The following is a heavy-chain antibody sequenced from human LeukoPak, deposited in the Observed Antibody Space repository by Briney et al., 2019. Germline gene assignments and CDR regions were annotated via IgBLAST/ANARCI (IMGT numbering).Heavy chain of an antibody. V-gene: IGHV4-34*01. CDR2: INHSGST. Sequence: SETLSLTCAVYGGSFSGYYWSWICQPPGKGLEWIGEINHSGSTNYNPSLKSRVTISVDTSKNQFSLKLSSVTAADTAVYYCARAEMATYPPDYWGQGTLVTVSS. J-gene: IGHJ4*02. CDR1: GGSFSGYY. CDR3: ARAEMATYPPDY. D-gene: IGHD5-24*01.